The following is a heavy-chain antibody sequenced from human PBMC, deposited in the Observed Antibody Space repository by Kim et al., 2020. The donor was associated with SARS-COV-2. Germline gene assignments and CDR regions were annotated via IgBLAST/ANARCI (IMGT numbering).Heavy chain of an antibody. CDR2: SNK. Sequence: SNKYYADSVKGRFTISRDNSKNTLYLQMNSLRAEDTAVYYCAKDEGQFVAWGQGTLVTVSS. V-gene: IGHV3-30*02. J-gene: IGHJ5*02. CDR3: AKDEGQFVA. D-gene: IGHD3-10*01.